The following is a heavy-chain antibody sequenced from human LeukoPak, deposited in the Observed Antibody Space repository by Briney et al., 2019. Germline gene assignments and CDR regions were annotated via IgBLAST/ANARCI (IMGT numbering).Heavy chain of an antibody. D-gene: IGHD6-19*01. CDR2: IYYSGST. CDR1: GGSISSSSYY. V-gene: IGHV4-61*01. CDR3: ARDLHSSGWYGMSNTYWYFDL. J-gene: IGHJ2*01. Sequence: PSETLSLTCTVSGGSISSSSYYWGWIRQPPGKGLEWIGYIYYSGSTNYNPSLKSRVTISVDTPKNQFSLKLSSVTAADTAVYYCARDLHSSGWYGMSNTYWYFDLWGRGTLVTVSS.